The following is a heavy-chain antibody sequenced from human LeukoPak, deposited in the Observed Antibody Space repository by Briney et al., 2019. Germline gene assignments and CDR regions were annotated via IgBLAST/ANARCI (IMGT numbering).Heavy chain of an antibody. V-gene: IGHV1-46*01. CDR2: INPSGGST. J-gene: IGHJ5*02. Sequence: ASVKVSCKASGYTFTSYYMHWVRQAPGQGLEWMGIINPSGGSTSYAQKCQGRVTMTRDTSTSTVYMELSSLRSEDTAVYYCARDSSSSSWYPYDWFDPWGQGTLVTVSS. D-gene: IGHD6-13*01. CDR1: GYTFTSYY. CDR3: ARDSSSSSWYPYDWFDP.